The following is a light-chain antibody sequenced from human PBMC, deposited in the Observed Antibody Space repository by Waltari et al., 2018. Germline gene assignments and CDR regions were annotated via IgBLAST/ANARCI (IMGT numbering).Light chain of an antibody. Sequence: QSALTQPASVPASPGQSITISCSGTSRAIGGYGYVSWYQQYPGKAPKLLIYDVTHRPSGISDRFSGSKSGYTASLTISGLQAEDEAEYYCSSFTNKNVIFGGGTKVTVL. CDR2: DVT. CDR1: SRAIGGYGY. CDR3: SSFTNKNVI. V-gene: IGLV2-14*03. J-gene: IGLJ2*01.